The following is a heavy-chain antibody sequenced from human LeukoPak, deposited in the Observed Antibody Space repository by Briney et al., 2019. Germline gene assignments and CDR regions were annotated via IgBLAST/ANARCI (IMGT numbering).Heavy chain of an antibody. J-gene: IGHJ3*02. CDR1: GGSISSYY. D-gene: IGHD4-17*01. Sequence: PSETLSLTCTVSGGSISSYYWSWIRQPPGKGLEWIGYIYYSGSTNYNPSLKSRVTISVDTSKNQSSLKLSSVTAADTAVYYCARSTVTTRKSAFDIWGQGTMVTVSS. CDR2: IYYSGST. V-gene: IGHV4-59*01. CDR3: ARSTVTTRKSAFDI.